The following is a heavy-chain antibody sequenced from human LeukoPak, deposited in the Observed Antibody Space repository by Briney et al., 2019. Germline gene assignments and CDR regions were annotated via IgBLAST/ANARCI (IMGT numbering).Heavy chain of an antibody. CDR2: ISAYNGNT. V-gene: IGHV1-18*01. D-gene: IGHD1-1*01. Sequence: ASVKVSCKASGYTFTSYGISWVRQAPGQGLERMGWISAYNGNTNYAQKLQGRVTMTTDTSTSTAYMELRSLRSDDTAVYYCARGTNPPNWNDVDDWFDPWGQGTLVTVSS. CDR1: GYTFTSYG. CDR3: ARGTNPPNWNDVDDWFDP. J-gene: IGHJ5*02.